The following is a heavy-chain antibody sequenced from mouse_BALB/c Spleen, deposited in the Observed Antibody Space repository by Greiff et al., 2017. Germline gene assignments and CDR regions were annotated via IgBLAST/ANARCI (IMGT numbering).Heavy chain of an antibody. CDR3: ARKGGLLRPGFYAMDY. CDR1: GFSLTSYG. V-gene: IGHV2-2*02. J-gene: IGHJ4*01. CDR2: IWSGGST. D-gene: IGHD1-1*01. Sequence: QVQLKQSGPGLVQPSQSLSITCTVSGFSLTSYGVHWVRQSPGKGLEWLGVIWSGGSTDYNAAFISRLSISKDNSKSQVFFKMNSLQANDTAIYYCARKGGLLRPGFYAMDYWGQGTSVTVSS.